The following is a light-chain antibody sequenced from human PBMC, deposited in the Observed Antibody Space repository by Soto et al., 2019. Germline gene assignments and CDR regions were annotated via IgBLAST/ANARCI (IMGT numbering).Light chain of an antibody. Sequence: EVLMTQSPATLSVSPGERATLSCRASQSVRSNVAWYQQKPGQAPRLLIYSAFTRATGIPARFSGSGSGTEFTLTISSLQSEDFAVYYCHQYDNWPPWKFGQGTKVEIK. V-gene: IGKV3-15*01. CDR3: HQYDNWPPWK. J-gene: IGKJ1*01. CDR2: SAF. CDR1: QSVRSN.